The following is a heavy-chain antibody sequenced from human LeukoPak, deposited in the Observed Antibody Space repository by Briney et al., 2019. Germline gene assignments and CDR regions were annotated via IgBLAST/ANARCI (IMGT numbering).Heavy chain of an antibody. D-gene: IGHD6-19*01. CDR2: IIPILGIA. CDR1: GGTFSSYA. Sequence: ASVKVSCKASGGTFSSYAISWVRLAPGQGLEWMGRIIPILGIANYAQKFQCRVTITADKSTSTAYMELSSLRSEDTAVYYCARRKSSGWNPYYYYGMDVWGQGTTVTVSS. J-gene: IGHJ6*02. CDR3: ARRKSSGWNPYYYYGMDV. V-gene: IGHV1-69*04.